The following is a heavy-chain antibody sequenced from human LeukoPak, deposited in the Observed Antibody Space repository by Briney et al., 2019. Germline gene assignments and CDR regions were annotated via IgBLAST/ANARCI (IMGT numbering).Heavy chain of an antibody. V-gene: IGHV5-10-1*01. D-gene: IGHD2-8*02. J-gene: IGHJ4*02. CDR2: IDPSDSYT. CDR3: ATMKLGHCTSDTCTDAIDY. CDR1: GYSFTNYW. Sequence: GESLKISCKGSGYSFTNYWINWVRQMPGKGLEWMGRIDPSDSYTNYSPSIQGHVTISADKSISTAYLQWSSLKASDTAMYYCATMKLGHCTSDTCTDAIDYWGQGTLVTVS.